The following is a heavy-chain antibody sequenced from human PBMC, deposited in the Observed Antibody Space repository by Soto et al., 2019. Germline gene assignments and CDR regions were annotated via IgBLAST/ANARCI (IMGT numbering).Heavy chain of an antibody. CDR1: GFHFGTYG. CDR3: AQDSSVTAAGSGVWFYP. V-gene: IGHV3-30*18. CDR2: ISFDGGNQ. D-gene: IGHD6-13*01. J-gene: IGHJ5*02. Sequence: QVQLVESGGGVVQPGRSLRLSCAASGFHFGTYGLHLVRQAPGKGLEWVAAISFDGGNQYYADSVKGRFTISRDNSKSTLYLQMNSLGDEDTATYYCAQDSSVTAAGSGVWFYPWCQGALVIVSS.